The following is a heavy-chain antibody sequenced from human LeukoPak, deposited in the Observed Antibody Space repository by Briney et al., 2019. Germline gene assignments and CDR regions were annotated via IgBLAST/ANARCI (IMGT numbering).Heavy chain of an antibody. Sequence: PSETLSLTCTVSGGSVSSDSWSWIRQSPGKGLEWIGYIYYSGNTKYNPSLKSRVTISVDTSKNQFSLKLSSVTAADTAVYYCAREIPAASTTLYYDFWSGYYRFDYWGQGTLVTVSS. J-gene: IGHJ4*02. CDR3: AREIPAASTTLYYDFWSGYYRFDY. V-gene: IGHV4-59*02. CDR1: GGSVSSDS. CDR2: IYYSGNT. D-gene: IGHD3-3*01.